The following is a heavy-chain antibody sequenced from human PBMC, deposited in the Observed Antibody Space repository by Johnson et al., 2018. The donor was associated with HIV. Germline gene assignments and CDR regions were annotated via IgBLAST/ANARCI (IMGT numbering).Heavy chain of an antibody. J-gene: IGHJ3*02. V-gene: IGHV3-30*19. CDR1: GFTFRSYA. CDR2: IGYDGNDK. D-gene: IGHD3-22*01. CDR3: ARERDYYDSFWLDHDAFDI. Sequence: QVQLVESGGGVVQPGRSLRLACPVSGFTFRSYAMHWVRQAPGKGLEWVAAIGYDGNDKDYADSVKGRFTISRDNSRNTLYLHLNSLRAVDTAVYYCARERDYYDSFWLDHDAFDIWGQGTMVTVSS.